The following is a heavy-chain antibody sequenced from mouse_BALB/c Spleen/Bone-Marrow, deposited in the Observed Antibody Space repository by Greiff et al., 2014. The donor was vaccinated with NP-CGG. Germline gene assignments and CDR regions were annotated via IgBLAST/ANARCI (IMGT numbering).Heavy chain of an antibody. D-gene: IGHD2-4*01. CDR1: GYTFTRYW. V-gene: IGHV1S81*02. CDR2: LNPSNGHT. CDR3: ARMITTRGFDY. J-gene: IGHJ2*01. Sequence: QVQLQQSGAEQLKPGTSVKLSCKASGYTFTRYWMHWVKQRPGQGLEWIGELNPSNGHTNYNGKFKNKATVTVDKSSSTAYMQLGSLTSEDSAVYYCARMITTRGFDYWGQGTTLTVSS.